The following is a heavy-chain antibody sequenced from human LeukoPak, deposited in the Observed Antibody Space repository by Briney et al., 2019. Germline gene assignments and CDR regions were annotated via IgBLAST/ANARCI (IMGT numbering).Heavy chain of an antibody. CDR3: ARRRVGPSWGVFDY. Sequence: PGRSLRLSCAASGFTFSSYAMHWVRQAPGKGLEWEAVISYDGSNKYYADSVKGRFTISRDNSKNTLYLQMNSLRAEDTAVYYCARRRVGPSWGVFDYWGQGTLVTVSS. J-gene: IGHJ4*02. D-gene: IGHD1-26*01. CDR1: GFTFSSYA. V-gene: IGHV3-30-3*01. CDR2: ISYDGSNK.